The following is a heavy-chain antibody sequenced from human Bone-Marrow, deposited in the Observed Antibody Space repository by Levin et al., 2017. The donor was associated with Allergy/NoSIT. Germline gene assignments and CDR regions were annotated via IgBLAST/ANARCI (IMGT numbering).Heavy chain of an antibody. CDR2: IRNKVNSYTT. CDR3: ARAGFCRGGTCYYFDS. J-gene: IGHJ4*02. Sequence: GGSLRLSCAASGFTFSDHYMDWVRQAPGKGLEWVGRIRNKVNSYTTEYAASVKGRFTISSDDSSNSLYLLTHSLNTEDTAVYFCARAGFCRGGTCYYFDSWGQGTLVTVSS. D-gene: IGHD2-15*01. CDR1: GFTFSDHY. V-gene: IGHV3-72*01.